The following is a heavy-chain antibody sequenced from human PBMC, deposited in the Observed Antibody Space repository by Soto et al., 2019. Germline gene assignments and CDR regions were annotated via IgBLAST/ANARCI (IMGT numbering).Heavy chain of an antibody. CDR1: GFTFSSYA. CDR2: ISGSGGST. Sequence: EVQLLESGGGLVQPGGSLRLSCAASGFTFSSYAMSWVRQAPGKGLQWVSAISGSGGSTYYADSVKGRFTISRDNSKNTLYLQMNSLSAEDTDVYYCGKVGYYGAGTPVAFAYWGPGNLVTGSS. CDR3: GKVGYYGAGTPVAFAY. J-gene: IGHJ4*02. D-gene: IGHD3-10*01. V-gene: IGHV3-23*01.